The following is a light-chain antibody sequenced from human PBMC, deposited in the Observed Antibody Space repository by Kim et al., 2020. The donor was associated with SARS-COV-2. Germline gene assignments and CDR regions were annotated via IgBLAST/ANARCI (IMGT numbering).Light chain of an antibody. V-gene: IGLV1-47*01. Sequence: QSVLTQQPSASGTHGQRVTISCSGSTSNVGSNYVFWYQQLPGTAPKLLIYRNNQRPSGVPDRFSGSKSGTSASLAISGLRSEDEADYYCAAWDDTLSGVFGGGTQLTVL. CDR3: AAWDDTLSGV. CDR2: RNN. CDR1: TSNVGSNY. J-gene: IGLJ2*01.